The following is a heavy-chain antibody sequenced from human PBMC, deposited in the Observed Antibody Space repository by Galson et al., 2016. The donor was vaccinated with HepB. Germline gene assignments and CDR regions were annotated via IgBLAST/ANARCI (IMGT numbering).Heavy chain of an antibody. Sequence: QSGAEVKKPGASLKISCKASGYTFTTYWIGWVRLMPGKGLEWMGIIYPGDSETRYSPSFQGQVTISVDKSINTAYLQWSSLRAEDTALYYCARVVTPMAAANRGFGSWGQGTQVVVSS. CDR3: ARVVTPMAAANRGFGS. J-gene: IGHJ5*02. CDR2: IYPGDSET. CDR1: GYTFTTYW. D-gene: IGHD6-13*01. V-gene: IGHV5-51*01.